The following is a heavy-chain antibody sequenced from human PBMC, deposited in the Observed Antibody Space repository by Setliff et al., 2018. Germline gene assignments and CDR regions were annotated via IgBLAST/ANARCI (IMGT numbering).Heavy chain of an antibody. Sequence: SETLSLTCTVSGDSMSSAKYYWSWIRQSAGKGLECIGRIYTDGSTKYNPSLNSRVTLSIDTSKNQFSLRLSSVTAADTAVYFCARVTGFLYMDVWGKGTTVTVSS. CDR2: IYTDGST. CDR3: ARVTGFLYMDV. J-gene: IGHJ6*03. V-gene: IGHV4-61*02. CDR1: GDSMSSAKYY. D-gene: IGHD3-3*01.